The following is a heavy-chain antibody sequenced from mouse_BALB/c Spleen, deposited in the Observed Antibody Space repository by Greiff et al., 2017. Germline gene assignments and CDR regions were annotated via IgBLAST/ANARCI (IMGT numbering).Heavy chain of an antibody. CDR3: AREGNY. Sequence: QVQLQQPGAELVRPGASVKLSCKASGYTFTSYWMQWVKQRPGQGLEWIGAIYPGDGDTRYTQKFKGKATLTADKSSSTAYMQLSSLASEDSAVYYCAREGNYWGQGTTLTVSS. CDR1: GYTFTSYW. V-gene: IGHV1-87*01. CDR2: IYPGDGDT. J-gene: IGHJ2*01.